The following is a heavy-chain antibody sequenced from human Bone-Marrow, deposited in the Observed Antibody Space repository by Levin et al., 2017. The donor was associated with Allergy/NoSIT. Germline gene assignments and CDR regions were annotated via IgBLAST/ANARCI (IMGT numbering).Heavy chain of an antibody. CDR2: IFYSGST. V-gene: IGHV4-31*03. Sequence: PSETLSLTCTVSGASFDTGDYYWSWIRQHPGMGLEWVAYIFYSGSTYYNPSLKSRVVISMDTTNNQFSLKLSSVTAADTAVYYCGGTGVTTGLWGQGTLVTVSS. J-gene: IGHJ4*02. CDR3: GGTGVTTGL. CDR1: GASFDTGDYY. D-gene: IGHD1-1*01.